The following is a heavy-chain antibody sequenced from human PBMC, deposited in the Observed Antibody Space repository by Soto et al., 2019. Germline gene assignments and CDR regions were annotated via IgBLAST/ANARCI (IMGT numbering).Heavy chain of an antibody. CDR1: GFTFSSYS. CDR3: ARVFDDFWSGYYYDAFDI. CDR2: ISSSSYI. Sequence: GGSLRLSCAASGFTFSSYSMNWVRQAPGKGLEWVSSISSSSYIYYADSVKGRFTISRDNAKNSLYLQMNSLRAEDTAVYYCARVFDDFWSGYYYDAFDIWGQGTMVTVSS. J-gene: IGHJ3*02. D-gene: IGHD3-3*01. V-gene: IGHV3-21*01.